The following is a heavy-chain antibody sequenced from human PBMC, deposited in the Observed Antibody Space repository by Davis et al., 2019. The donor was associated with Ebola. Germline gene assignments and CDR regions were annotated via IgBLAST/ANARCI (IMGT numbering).Heavy chain of an antibody. CDR3: ACLPGCGLGDP. D-gene: IGHD4/OR15-4a*01. CDR2: VHGGNGNT. V-gene: IGHV1-3*01. J-gene: IGHJ5*02. CDR1: GYIFTTYA. Sequence: ASVKVSCKASGYIFTTYAMHWVRQAPGQRLEWMGWVHGGNGNTKYSQRFQGRVTITTDTSASTAYLDLSSLRSEDTAVYYCACLPGCGLGDPWGQGTLVTVSS.